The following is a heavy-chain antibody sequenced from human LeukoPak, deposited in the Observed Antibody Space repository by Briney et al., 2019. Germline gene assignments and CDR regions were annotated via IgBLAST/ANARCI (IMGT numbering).Heavy chain of an antibody. CDR1: GYTFTGYY. Sequence: ASVKVSCKASGYTFTGYYMHWVRQAPGQGLEWRGWINPNSGGTNYAQKFQGRVTMTRDTSISPAYMELSRLRSDDTAVYYCARDATLDYYDSSGYYSWGQGTLVTVSS. CDR2: INPNSGGT. V-gene: IGHV1-2*02. J-gene: IGHJ4*02. CDR3: ARDATLDYYDSSGYYS. D-gene: IGHD3-22*01.